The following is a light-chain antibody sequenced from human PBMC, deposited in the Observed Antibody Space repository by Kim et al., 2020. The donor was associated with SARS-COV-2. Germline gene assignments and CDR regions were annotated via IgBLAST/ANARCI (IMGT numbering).Light chain of an antibody. Sequence: SASVGDRITITCRASQSISVWLAWYQQKRGTAPKLLIHRTSTLENDVPSRFSGSGSGTVFTLTISSLQPDDSATYYCQRYGGYSRAFGQGTKLEI. CDR3: QRYGGYSRA. J-gene: IGKJ2*01. V-gene: IGKV1-5*03. CDR1: QSISVW. CDR2: RTS.